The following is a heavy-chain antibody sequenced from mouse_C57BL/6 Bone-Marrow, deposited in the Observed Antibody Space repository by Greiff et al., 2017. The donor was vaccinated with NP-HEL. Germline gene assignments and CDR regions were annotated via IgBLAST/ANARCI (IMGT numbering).Heavy chain of an antibody. CDR1: GYAFPNYL. J-gene: IGHJ1*03. CDR3: ARHYGSSYPNWYFDV. V-gene: IGHV1-54*01. D-gene: IGHD1-1*01. CDR2: FNPGSGGT. Sequence: QVQLQQSGAELVRPGTSGKVSCKASGYAFPNYLIEWVKQGPGQGLGWIGVFNPGSGGTNYNEKFKGKATLTADKSSSTAYMQLSSLTSEDSAVYFCARHYGSSYPNWYFDVWGTGTTVTVSS.